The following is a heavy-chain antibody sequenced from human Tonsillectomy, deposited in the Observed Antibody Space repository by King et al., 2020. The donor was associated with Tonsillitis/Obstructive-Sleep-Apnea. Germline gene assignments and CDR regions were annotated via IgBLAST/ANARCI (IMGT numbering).Heavy chain of an antibody. CDR2: ISYDGSNK. D-gene: IGHD5-12*01. Sequence: VQLVESGGGVVQPGRSLRLSCAASGFTFSTYAMHWVRQAPGKGLKWVAVISYDGSNKYYADSVKGRFTISRDNSRNTLYLRMNSLRPEDAAVYYCARDWDSDYDKISPTFFDYWGQGTLVTVSS. CDR1: GFTFSTYA. V-gene: IGHV3-30*04. J-gene: IGHJ4*02. CDR3: ARDWDSDYDKISPTFFDY.